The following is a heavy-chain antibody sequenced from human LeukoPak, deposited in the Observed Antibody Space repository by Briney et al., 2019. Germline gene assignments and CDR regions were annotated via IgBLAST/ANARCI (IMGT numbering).Heavy chain of an antibody. CDR2: IYYSGGT. V-gene: IGHV4-59*08. CDR3: ARRYSSSWYSYFDY. CDR1: GGSISSYY. D-gene: IGHD6-13*01. J-gene: IGHJ4*02. Sequence: SETLSLTCTVSGGSISSYYWSWIRQPPGKGLEWIGYIYYSGGTNYNPSLKSRVTISVDTSKNQFSLKLSSVTAADTAVYYCARRYSSSWYSYFDYWGQGTLVTVSS.